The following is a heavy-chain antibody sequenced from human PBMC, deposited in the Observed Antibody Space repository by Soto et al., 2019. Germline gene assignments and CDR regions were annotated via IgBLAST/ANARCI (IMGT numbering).Heavy chain of an antibody. CDR3: ARNGKGGWYYFDY. D-gene: IGHD2-15*01. J-gene: IGHJ4*02. Sequence: QVQLVESGGGLVKPGGSLRLSCAASGFTFSDYYMYWIRQAPGKGLEWVSYISSSGDSIKYADSVKGRFTISRDNAKNSLYLQMISLTAEDTAVYYCARNGKGGWYYFDYWGQGTLFTVSS. CDR1: GFTFSDYY. V-gene: IGHV3-11*01. CDR2: ISSSGDSI.